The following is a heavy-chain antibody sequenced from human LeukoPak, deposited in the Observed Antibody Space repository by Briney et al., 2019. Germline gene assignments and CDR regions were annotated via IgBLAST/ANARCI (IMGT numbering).Heavy chain of an antibody. CDR1: GYTFTDYH. CDR3: ARANFLYCSSTTCLFDY. D-gene: IGHD2-2*01. CDR2: INPNDGDT. Sequence: ASVTVSCKASGYTFTDYHMHWVRQAPGQGFEWMGWINPNDGDTNYAQNFQGRVTMTRDTSISTAHMEVNRLRSDDTAVYYCARANFLYCSSTTCLFDYWGQGTLVTVSS. V-gene: IGHV1-2*02. J-gene: IGHJ4*02.